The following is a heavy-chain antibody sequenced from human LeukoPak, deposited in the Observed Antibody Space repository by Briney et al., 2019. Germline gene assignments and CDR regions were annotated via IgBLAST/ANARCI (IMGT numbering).Heavy chain of an antibody. J-gene: IGHJ4*02. CDR1: VFTFSNAW. CDR2: IRSKTDGGTT. D-gene: IGHD7-27*01. V-gene: IGHV3-15*01. Sequence: PVGSLRLSCVASVFTFSNAWLCWVRQAPGRGLAWVGRIRSKTDGGTTEYAAPVKGRFTISRGDSKNTLYLQMNSLKIEDIGVYYCTTGTWGFGDFWGQGTPVTLSS. CDR3: TTGTWGFGDF.